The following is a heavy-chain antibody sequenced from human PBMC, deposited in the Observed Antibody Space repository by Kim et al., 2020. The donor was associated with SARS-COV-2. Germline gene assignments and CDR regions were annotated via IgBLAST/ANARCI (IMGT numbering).Heavy chain of an antibody. J-gene: IGHJ3*02. D-gene: IGHD6-25*01. V-gene: IGHV5-51*01. Sequence: RYTPSFQGQVTISSDKSISTAYLQWSSLKASDTAMYYCARAPATHDAFDIWGQGTMVTVSS. CDR3: ARAPATHDAFDI.